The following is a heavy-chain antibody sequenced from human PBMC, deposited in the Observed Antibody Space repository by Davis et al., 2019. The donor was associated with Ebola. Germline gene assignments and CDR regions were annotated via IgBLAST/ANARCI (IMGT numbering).Heavy chain of an antibody. CDR1: GYSFTAYW. D-gene: IGHD1-20*01. CDR3: ARLRRTITGMDDGFDI. Sequence: GESLKISCKGSGYSFTAYWIGWVRQMPGKGLEWMGMFYPGDSDIRYSPSFQGQVTISADKSITTAYLKWGSLKASDNAMYYCARLRRTITGMDDGFDIWGQGTMVTVSS. V-gene: IGHV5-51*01. CDR2: FYPGDSDI. J-gene: IGHJ3*02.